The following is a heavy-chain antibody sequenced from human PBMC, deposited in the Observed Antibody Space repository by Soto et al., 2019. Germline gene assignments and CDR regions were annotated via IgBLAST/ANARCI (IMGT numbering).Heavy chain of an antibody. CDR1: GFTFGDYY. CDR2: ISSSGSKI. V-gene: IGHV3-11*01. D-gene: IGHD3-22*01. J-gene: IGHJ5*02. CDR3: ARFTHMHYYDSSGHGGFDP. Sequence: PGGCLRLSCAASGFTFGDYYFSWIRQAQGKGREWVSYISSSGSKIYYGCPVKGRFSTSRDTAKNSLCLQMNSLRDDDTAVYYCARFTHMHYYDSSGHGGFDPWGQGTLVTVSS.